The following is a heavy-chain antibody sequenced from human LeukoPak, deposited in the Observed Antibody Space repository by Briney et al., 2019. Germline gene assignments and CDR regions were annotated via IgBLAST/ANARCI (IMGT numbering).Heavy chain of an antibody. J-gene: IGHJ4*02. V-gene: IGHV4-4*07. CDR1: GGPIIINY. CDR2: IYTSGST. Sequence: SETLSLTCSVLGGPIIINYWIWIRQPAGKGLEWIGRIYTSGSTNYNPSLKSRVTMSVDTAKYQFSLTLSSVTAADTAVCYCARDKFYDSSHIDYWGQGTLVTVSS. D-gene: IGHD3-22*01. CDR3: ARDKFYDSSHIDY.